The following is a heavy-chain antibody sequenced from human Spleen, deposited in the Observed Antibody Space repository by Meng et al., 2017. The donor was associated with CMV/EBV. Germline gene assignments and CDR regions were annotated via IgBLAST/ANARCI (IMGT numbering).Heavy chain of an antibody. CDR2: ISADDDTP. Sequence: GESLKISCAASGFTFRTYAMSWVRQPPGKGLEWVSSISADDDTPYYADSVKGRFTISRDNSKNTLYLQMNSLRAEDTAVYYCAKYGYYGSGSYYAYYFDYWGQGTLVTVSS. CDR3: AKYGYYGSGSYYAYYFDY. V-gene: IGHV3-23*01. D-gene: IGHD3-10*01. CDR1: GFTFRTYA. J-gene: IGHJ4*02.